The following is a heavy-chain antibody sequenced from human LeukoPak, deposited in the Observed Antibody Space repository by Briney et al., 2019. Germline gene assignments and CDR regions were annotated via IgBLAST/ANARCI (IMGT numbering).Heavy chain of an antibody. D-gene: IGHD3-10*01. CDR2: INQREST. Sequence: SETLSLTCAVYGGSFSGYYWSWIRQPPGKGLEWIGEINQRESTNYNPSLKRRVPISVDTSKNQFSLKLSSVTAADTAVYYCARRVGRWFGERAYYYNYMDVWGNGTTVTISS. V-gene: IGHV4-34*01. J-gene: IGHJ6*03. CDR3: ARRVGRWFGERAYYYNYMDV. CDR1: GGSFSGYY.